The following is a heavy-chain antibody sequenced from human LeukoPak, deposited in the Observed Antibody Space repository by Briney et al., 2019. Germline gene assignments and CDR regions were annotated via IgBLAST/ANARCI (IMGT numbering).Heavy chain of an antibody. CDR2: ISSGGSTI. D-gene: IGHD6-13*01. V-gene: IGHV3-11*01. CDR3: ARASSWAYYFDY. J-gene: IGHJ4*02. CDR1: RFTFSDYY. Sequence: GGSLRLSCAASRFTFSDYYMSWIRQAPGKGLEWVSYISSGGSTIYYADSVKGRFTISRDNAKNSLYLQMSSLRAEDTAVYYCARASSWAYYFDYWGQGTLVTVSS.